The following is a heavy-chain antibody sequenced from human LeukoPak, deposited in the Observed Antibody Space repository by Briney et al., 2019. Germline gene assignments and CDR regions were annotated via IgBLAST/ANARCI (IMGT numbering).Heavy chain of an antibody. CDR1: GLSVSSYY. D-gene: IGHD3-10*01. J-gene: IGHJ4*02. V-gene: IGHV3-66*01. CDR2: TYSAGTT. Sequence: GGSLRLSCAPSGLSVSSYYMTWARQAPGKGLEWVSVTYSAGTTYYADSVKGRFTISRDNSKNTLYLQMNSLRAEDTAVYYCARGAGERYFDYWGQGTLVTVSS. CDR3: ARGAGERYFDY.